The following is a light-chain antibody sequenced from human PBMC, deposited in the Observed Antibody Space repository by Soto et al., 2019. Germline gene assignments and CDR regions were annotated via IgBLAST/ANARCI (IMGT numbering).Light chain of an antibody. CDR2: KTS. CDR3: QQYNSYPYT. J-gene: IGKJ2*01. Sequence: DIQMTQSPSTLSASVGDRVTITCRASQSISSWLAWYQQKPGKAPKLLIYKTSSLESGVPSRFSGSGSGTEFTLAISRLQPDDFATYYCQQYNSYPYTFGQGPKLEIK. V-gene: IGKV1-5*03. CDR1: QSISSW.